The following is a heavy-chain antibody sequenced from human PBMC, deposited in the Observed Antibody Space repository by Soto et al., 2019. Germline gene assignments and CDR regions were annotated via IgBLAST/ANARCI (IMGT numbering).Heavy chain of an antibody. CDR1: GLTFSNYG. CDR2: IWHDGSQK. CDR3: EGRDDPFHV. Sequence: QVQLVESGGGVVQPERSLRLSCVATGLTFSNYGIHWVRQAPGRGLEWVAVIWHDGSQKYSADSVRGRFTISRDNSKNTVYLQMYSLRAEDTAVYYCEGRDDPFHVWGQGTMVTVSS. V-gene: IGHV3-33*01. J-gene: IGHJ3*01.